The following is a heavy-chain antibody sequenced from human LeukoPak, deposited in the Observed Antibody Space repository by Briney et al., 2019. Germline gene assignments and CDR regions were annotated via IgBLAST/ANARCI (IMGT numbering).Heavy chain of an antibody. V-gene: IGHV3-21*01. D-gene: IGHD1-26*01. CDR3: ARDQADGIVGAKYGGE. CDR2: ISSSSSYI. J-gene: IGHJ4*02. CDR1: GFTFSSYS. Sequence: PGGSLRLSCAASGFTFSSYSMNWVRQAPGKGLEWVSSISSSSSYIYYADSVKGRFTISRDNAKNSLYLQMNSLRAEDTAVYYCARDQADGIVGAKYGGEWGQGTLVTVSS.